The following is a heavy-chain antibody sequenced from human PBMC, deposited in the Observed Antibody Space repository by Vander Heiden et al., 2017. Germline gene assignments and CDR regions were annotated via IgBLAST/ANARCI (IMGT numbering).Heavy chain of an antibody. CDR1: GYTFTGYY. CDR2: INPNSGGS. D-gene: IGHD3-16*01. Sequence: QVQLVQSGAEVKKPGASVKVSCKASGYTFTGYYMHWVRQAPGQGPGWMGWINPNSGGSNYAQKFQGRVTMTRDTSIRTAYMEVSRMRSDDTAVYYCARGGGTPYYFDYWGQGTMVTVSS. V-gene: IGHV1-2*02. J-gene: IGHJ4*02. CDR3: ARGGGTPYYFDY.